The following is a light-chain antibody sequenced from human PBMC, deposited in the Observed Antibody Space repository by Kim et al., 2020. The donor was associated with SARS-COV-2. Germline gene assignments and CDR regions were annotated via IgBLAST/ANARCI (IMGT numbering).Light chain of an antibody. CDR1: QDISNY. CDR3: QQYDNLPLT. J-gene: IGKJ4*01. CDR2: DAS. V-gene: IGKV1-33*01. Sequence: DIQMTQSPSSLSASIGDRVTITCQASQDISNYLTWHQQKPGKAPKVLIYDASTLETGVPSRFSGGGSGTDFTFTIASPQPEDVATYYCQQYDNLPLTFGVGTKLEI.